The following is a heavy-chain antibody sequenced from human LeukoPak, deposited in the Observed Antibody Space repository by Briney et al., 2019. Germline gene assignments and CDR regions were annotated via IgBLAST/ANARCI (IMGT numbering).Heavy chain of an antibody. J-gene: IGHJ4*02. V-gene: IGHV4-59*12. CDR1: GGSMRGYY. CDR2: FYYTGLT. D-gene: IGHD3-9*01. Sequence: SETLSLTCTVSGGSMRGYYWSWIRQTPGGRLEWIGYFYYTGLTRSSPSLKSRVTISVDTSKNQFSLKLSSVTAADTAVYYCAREGGLRYFDWLFDYFDYWGQGTLVTVSS. CDR3: AREGGLRYFDWLFDYFDY.